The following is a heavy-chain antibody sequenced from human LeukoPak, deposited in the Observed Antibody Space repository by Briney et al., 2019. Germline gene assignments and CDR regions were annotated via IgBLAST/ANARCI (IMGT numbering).Heavy chain of an antibody. D-gene: IGHD6-6*01. CDR2: INPSGGST. J-gene: IGHJ5*02. CDR3: ARDRIAARPINWFDP. CDR1: GYTFTGYY. Sequence: ASVKVSCKASGYTFTGYYMHWVRQAPGQGLEWMGIINPSGGSTSYAQKFQGRVTMTRDMSTSTVYMELSSLRSEDTAVYYCARDRIAARPINWFDPWGQGTLVTVSS. V-gene: IGHV1-46*01.